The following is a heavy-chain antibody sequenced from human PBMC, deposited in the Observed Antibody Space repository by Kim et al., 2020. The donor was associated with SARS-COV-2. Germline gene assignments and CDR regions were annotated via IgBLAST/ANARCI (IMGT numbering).Heavy chain of an antibody. V-gene: IGHV3-23*01. CDR2: VSGSGGST. Sequence: GGSLRLSCAASGFTFSSYAMSWVRQAPGKGPEWVSLVSGSGGSTYHADSVKGRFAISRDNSKKSLYLQMNSLRAEDTALYYCAKGESNNGSWFDYWGQGTLGTRSS. J-gene: IGHJ4*02. CDR1: GFTFSSYA. D-gene: IGHD1-1*01. CDR3: AKGESNNGSWFDY.